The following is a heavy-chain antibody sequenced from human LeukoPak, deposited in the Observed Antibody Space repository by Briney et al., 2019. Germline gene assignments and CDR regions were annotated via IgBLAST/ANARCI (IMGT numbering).Heavy chain of an antibody. D-gene: IGHD3-10*01. Sequence: SETLSLTCTVSGGSISSGSYYWGWIRQPPGKGLEWIGSIYYSGSTYYNPSLKSRVTISVDTSKNQFSLKLSSVTAADTAVYYCARGSDGSGSWGDWFDPWGQGTLVTVSS. CDR3: ARGSDGSGSWGDWFDP. CDR1: GGSISSGSYY. V-gene: IGHV4-39*07. J-gene: IGHJ5*02. CDR2: IYYSGST.